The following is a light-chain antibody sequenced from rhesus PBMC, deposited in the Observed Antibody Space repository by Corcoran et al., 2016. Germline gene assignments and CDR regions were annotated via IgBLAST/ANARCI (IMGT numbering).Light chain of an antibody. Sequence: DIQMTQSPSSLSASVGDRVTITCRASQGIINDFAWYQQKPGETTKLLVDEASSLQSGIPLRCSGSGAGIDVTLTISSLQSEDLANYYCKHYYSTPYSFGQGTKVEIK. CDR3: KHYYSTPYS. V-gene: IGKV1-25*01. J-gene: IGKJ2*01. CDR1: QGIIND. CDR2: EAS.